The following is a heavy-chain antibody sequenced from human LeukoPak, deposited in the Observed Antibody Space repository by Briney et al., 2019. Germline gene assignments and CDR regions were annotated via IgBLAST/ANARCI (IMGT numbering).Heavy chain of an antibody. CDR1: GGTFSSYA. V-gene: IGHV1-69*06. J-gene: IGHJ4*02. Sequence: GASVKASCKASGGTFSSYAISWVRQAPGQGLEWMGGIIPIFGTANYAQKFQGRVTITADKSTSTAYMELSSLRSEDTAVYYCARASSGSYLGRVDYWGQGTLVTVSS. D-gene: IGHD1-26*01. CDR2: IIPIFGTA. CDR3: ARASSGSYLGRVDY.